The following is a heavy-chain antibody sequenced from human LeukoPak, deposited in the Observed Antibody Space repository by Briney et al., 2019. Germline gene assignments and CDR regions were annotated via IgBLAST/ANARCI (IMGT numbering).Heavy chain of an antibody. CDR3: ARIAPYTNGWFGALDV. CDR1: GFTFNSYA. Sequence: GGSLRLSCAASGFTFNSYAMHWVRQAPGKGLAWVAVTSYDGSTTYYADSVKGRCTISRDNSKNTLYLQMNSLRPEDTAVYYCARIAPYTNGWFGALDVWGRGTVVTVSS. J-gene: IGHJ3*01. D-gene: IGHD6-19*01. V-gene: IGHV3-30-3*01. CDR2: TSYDGSTT.